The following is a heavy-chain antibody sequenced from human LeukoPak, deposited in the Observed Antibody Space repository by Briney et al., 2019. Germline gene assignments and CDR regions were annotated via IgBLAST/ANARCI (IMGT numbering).Heavy chain of an antibody. CDR1: GFMFTGYG. J-gene: IGHJ6*03. CDR2: IKEDGSEK. V-gene: IGHV3-7*01. CDR3: ARDRRGVNFYYYYMDV. D-gene: IGHD3-10*01. Sequence: GGSLRLSCEASGFMFTGYGMSWVRQAPGKGLEGVANIKEDGSEKYYVDSVKGRFTISRDNPKKLLYLQMNSLRAEDTAVYYCARDRRGVNFYYYYMDVWGKGTSVIVSS.